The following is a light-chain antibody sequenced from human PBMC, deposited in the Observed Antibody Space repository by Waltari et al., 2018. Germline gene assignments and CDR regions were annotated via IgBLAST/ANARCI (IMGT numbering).Light chain of an antibody. Sequence: QSALAQPASVLGSPGQSTHIPCPVSSSDVGTYDLVPCYQQHPVKAPKVIIYEVNRRPSGISNRFSGSKSDNTASLTISGLQAEDEAHYYCCSYAGSFRHVLFGGGTKLTVL. CDR1: SSDVGTYDL. V-gene: IGLV2-23*02. J-gene: IGLJ2*01. CDR2: EVN. CDR3: CSYAGSFRHVL.